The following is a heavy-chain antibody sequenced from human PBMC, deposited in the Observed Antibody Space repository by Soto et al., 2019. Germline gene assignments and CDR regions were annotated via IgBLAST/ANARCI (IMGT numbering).Heavy chain of an antibody. CDR1: GGTFSSYA. J-gene: IGHJ6*02. D-gene: IGHD3-3*01. CDR2: IIPIFGTA. V-gene: IGHV1-69*12. CDR3: ASGDYDFWSGPWGGMDV. Sequence: QVQLVQSGAEVKKPGSSVKVSCKASGGTFSSYAISWVRQAPGQGLEWMGGIIPIFGTANYAQKFQGRVTITADESTSTAYMELSSLRSEDTAVYYCASGDYDFWSGPWGGMDVWGQGTTVTVSS.